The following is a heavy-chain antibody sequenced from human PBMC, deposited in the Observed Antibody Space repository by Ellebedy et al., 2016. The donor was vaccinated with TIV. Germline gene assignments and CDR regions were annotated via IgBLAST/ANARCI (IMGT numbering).Heavy chain of an antibody. CDR2: IYYSGST. CDR3: ARLTDSYYFDY. Sequence: SETLSLXCTVSGGSISSSSYYWGWIRQPPGKGLEWIGSIYYSGSTYYNPSLKSRVTISVDTSKNQFSLKVSSVTAADTAVYFCARLTDSYYFDYWGQGTLVTVSS. V-gene: IGHV4-39*01. J-gene: IGHJ4*02. D-gene: IGHD2-15*01. CDR1: GGSISSSSYY.